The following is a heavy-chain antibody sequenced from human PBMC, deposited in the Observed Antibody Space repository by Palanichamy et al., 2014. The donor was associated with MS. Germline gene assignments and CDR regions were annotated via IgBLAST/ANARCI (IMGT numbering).Heavy chain of an antibody. Sequence: QLQLQESGPGLVKPSETLSLTCTVSGGSISSSSYYWGWIRQPPGKGLEWIGSIYYSGSTYYNPSLKSRVTISVDTSKNQFSLKLSSVTAADTAVYYCAGLQRWLRTFDIWGQGTMVTVSS. CDR2: IYYSGST. D-gene: IGHD5-24*01. J-gene: IGHJ3*02. CDR3: AGLQRWLRTFDI. V-gene: IGHV4-39*01. CDR1: GGSISSSSYY.